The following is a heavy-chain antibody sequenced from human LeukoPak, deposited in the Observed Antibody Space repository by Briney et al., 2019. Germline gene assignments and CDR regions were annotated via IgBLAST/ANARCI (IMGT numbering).Heavy chain of an antibody. CDR3: ARDSHPEVYFDY. V-gene: IGHV3-30-3*01. CDR2: ISYDGSNK. Sequence: GGSLRLSCAASGFTFSSYAMHWVRQAPGKGLEWVAVISYDGSNKYYADSVKGRFTISGDNSKNTLYLQMNSLRAEDTAVYYCARDSHPEVYFDYWGQGTLVTVSS. J-gene: IGHJ4*02. CDR1: GFTFSSYA.